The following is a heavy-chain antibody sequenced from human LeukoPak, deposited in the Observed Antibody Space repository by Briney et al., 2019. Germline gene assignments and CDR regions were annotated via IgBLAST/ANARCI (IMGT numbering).Heavy chain of an antibody. Sequence: ASVKVSCKASGYTFASYDINWVRQATGQGLEWMGWMNPNSGNTGYAQKFQGRVTMTRNTSISTAYMELSSLRSEDTAVYYCARALYALGDSSSWYYYYYFMDVWGKGTTVTVSS. D-gene: IGHD6-13*01. CDR2: MNPNSGNT. V-gene: IGHV1-8*01. J-gene: IGHJ6*03. CDR3: ARALYALGDSSSWYYYYYFMDV. CDR1: GYTFASYD.